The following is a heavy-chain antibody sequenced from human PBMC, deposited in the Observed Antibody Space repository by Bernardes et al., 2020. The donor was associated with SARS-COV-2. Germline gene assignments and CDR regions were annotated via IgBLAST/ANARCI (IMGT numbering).Heavy chain of an antibody. Sequence: SETLSLTCTVSGGSVSSSSYYWGWIRQPPGKGLEWIGSLYYSGSTHYNPSLESRVTISVDTSKNQFYLRLRSVTAADTAVYYCSRQVDTSLEWYFDVWVRGTLVTVSS. J-gene: IGHJ2*01. CDR2: LYYSGST. D-gene: IGHD5-18*01. CDR3: SRQVDTSLEWYFDV. CDR1: GGSVSSSSYY. V-gene: IGHV4-39*01.